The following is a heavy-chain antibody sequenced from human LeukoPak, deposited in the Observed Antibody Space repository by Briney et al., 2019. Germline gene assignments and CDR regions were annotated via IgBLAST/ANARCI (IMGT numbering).Heavy chain of an antibody. V-gene: IGHV3-23*01. CDR2: IDAVDANT. Sequence: GGSLRLSCAASGFIFSSLAMTWVRQAPGKGLEWVSTIDAVDANTYYADSVKGRFTVSRDNSRNTLYLQMNSLRAEDTAVYYCAKQFLGANWGQGTLVIVSS. CDR3: AKQFLGAN. CDR1: GFIFSSLA. D-gene: IGHD4/OR15-4a*01. J-gene: IGHJ4*02.